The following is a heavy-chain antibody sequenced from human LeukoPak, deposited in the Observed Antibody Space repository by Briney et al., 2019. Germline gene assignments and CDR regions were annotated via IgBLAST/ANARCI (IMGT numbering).Heavy chain of an antibody. CDR3: ASERVLTPSGAADY. V-gene: IGHV3-48*01. CDR2: ISSSSSTI. CDR1: GFTFSSYS. Sequence: GGSLRLSCAASGFTFSSYSMNWVRQAPGKGLEWVSYISSSSSTIYYADSVKGRFTISRDNAKNSLYLQMNSLRAEDTAVYYCASERVLTPSGAADYWGQGTLVNVSS. J-gene: IGHJ4*02. D-gene: IGHD2-8*02.